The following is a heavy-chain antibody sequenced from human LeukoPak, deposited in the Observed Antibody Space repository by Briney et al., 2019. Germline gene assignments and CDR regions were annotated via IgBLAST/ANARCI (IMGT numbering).Heavy chain of an antibody. CDR2: IKQDGSEK. D-gene: IGHD3-3*01. J-gene: IGHJ4*02. V-gene: IGHV3-7*01. CDR1: GFTFSTYG. CDR3: ARLDFRSGYPQY. Sequence: GGSLRLSCAASGFTFSTYGMHWVRQAPGKGLEWVANIKQDGSEKKYVDSVRDRFTISRDNAKNSLSLQMNSLRGEDTAVYYCARLDFRSGYPQYWGQGTLVTVSS.